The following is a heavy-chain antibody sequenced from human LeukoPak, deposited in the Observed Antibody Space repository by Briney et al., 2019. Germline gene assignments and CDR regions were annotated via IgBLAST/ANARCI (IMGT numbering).Heavy chain of an antibody. CDR2: ISAYNGNT. CDR3: ARDSRITMIVVVIGGFDP. J-gene: IGHJ5*02. V-gene: IGHV1-18*01. D-gene: IGHD3-22*01. Sequence: ASVKVSCKASGYTFTSYGISWVRQAPGQGLEWMGWISAYNGNTNYAQKLQGRVTMTTDTSTSTAYMELRSLRSDDTAVYYCARDSRITMIVVVIGGFDPWGQGTLVTVSS. CDR1: GYTFTSYG.